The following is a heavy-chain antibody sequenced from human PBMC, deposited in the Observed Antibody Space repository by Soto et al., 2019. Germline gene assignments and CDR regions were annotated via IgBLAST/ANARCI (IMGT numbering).Heavy chain of an antibody. CDR2: ISRSGYRT. J-gene: IGHJ4*02. V-gene: IGHV3-64*02. CDR1: GFTFSSYN. CDR3: ARAPCSSGQCYYFDY. D-gene: IGHD2-15*01. Sequence: EVQLVESGEGLVQPGGSLRLSCAASGFTFSSYNIHWIRQAPGKGLEFVSAISRSGYRTYYADSVKGRFTITRDNSKNTVWLQMGSLRAEDMAVYYCARAPCSSGQCYYFDYWGRGALVSVSS.